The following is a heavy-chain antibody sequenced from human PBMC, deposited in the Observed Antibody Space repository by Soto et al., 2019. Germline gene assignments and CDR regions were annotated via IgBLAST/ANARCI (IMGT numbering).Heavy chain of an antibody. CDR3: ARHLGYCSSTSCYAEGSFAP. D-gene: IGHD2-2*01. CDR1: GYSFTSYW. J-gene: IGHJ5*02. CDR2: IYPGDSDT. Sequence: GESLKISCKGSGYSFTSYWIGWVRQMPGKGLEWMGIIYPGDSDTRYSPSFQGQVTISADKSISTAYLQWSSLKASDTAMYYCARHLGYCSSTSCYAEGSFAPWGQGTLVTVSS. V-gene: IGHV5-51*01.